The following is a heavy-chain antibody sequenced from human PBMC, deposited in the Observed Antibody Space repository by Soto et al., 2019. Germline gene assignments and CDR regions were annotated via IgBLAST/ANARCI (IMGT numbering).Heavy chain of an antibody. CDR1: GFTLSDRS. CDR3: ARGWFGPDV. J-gene: IGHJ6*04. CDR2: IDNAGTDS. Sequence: EVQLLESGGGLVQPGGSLRLSCAASGFTLSDRSIHWVRQAPGKGLVWVSGIDNAGTDSTYADSVKGRFTSSRDNAKNMLYLQMNSLRVEDTAVYYCARGWFGPDVWGKGTTVTVSS. D-gene: IGHD3-10*01. V-gene: IGHV3-74*01.